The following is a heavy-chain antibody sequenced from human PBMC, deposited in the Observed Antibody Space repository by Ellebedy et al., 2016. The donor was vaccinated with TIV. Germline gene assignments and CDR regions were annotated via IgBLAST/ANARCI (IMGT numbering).Heavy chain of an antibody. CDR2: IYNNGKT. Sequence: GSLRLSXTVSGGSVNTYYWSWIRQAPGKGLEWIANIYNNGKTSYNAALKSRVTISTDTSTNQVSLRLTSVTAADTAVYYCARPVGVGGVINYFDSWGQGILVTVSS. CDR1: GGSVNTYY. J-gene: IGHJ4*02. D-gene: IGHD3-10*01. CDR3: ARPVGVGGVINYFDS. V-gene: IGHV4-59*02.